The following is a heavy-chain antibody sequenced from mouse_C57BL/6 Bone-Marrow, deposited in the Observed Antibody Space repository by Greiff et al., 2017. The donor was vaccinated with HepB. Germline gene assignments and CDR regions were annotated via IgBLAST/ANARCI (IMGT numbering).Heavy chain of an antibody. CDR2: IDPANGNT. CDR3: ARDGVVARGYFDV. D-gene: IGHD1-1*01. V-gene: IGHV14-3*01. Sequence: EVKLVESVAELVRPGASVKLSCTASGFNIKNTYMHWVKQRPEQGLEWIGRIDPANGNTKYAPKFQGKATITADTSSNTAYLQLSSLTSEDTAIYYCARDGVVARGYFDVWGTGITVTVSS. CDR1: GFNIKNTY. J-gene: IGHJ1*03.